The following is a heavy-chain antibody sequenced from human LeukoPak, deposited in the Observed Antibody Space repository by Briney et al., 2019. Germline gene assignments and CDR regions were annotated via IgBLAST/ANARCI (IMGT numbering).Heavy chain of an antibody. J-gene: IGHJ6*02. D-gene: IGHD6-19*01. V-gene: IGHV3-48*03. CDR3: ARDPRGQVTIVAGQKYYYYGMDV. CDR1: GFTFSDSE. CDR2: ISGSGSTK. Sequence: GGSLRLSCAASGFTFSDSEMNWVRQAPGKGLEWVSYISGSGSTKSYADSVKGRFTISRDNAKNSLYLQMNSLRAEDTAIYYCARDPRGQVTIVAGQKYYYYGMDVWGQGTTVTVSS.